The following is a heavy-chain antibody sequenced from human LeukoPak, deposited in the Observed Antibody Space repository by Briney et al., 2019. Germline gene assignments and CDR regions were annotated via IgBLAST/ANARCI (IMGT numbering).Heavy chain of an antibody. V-gene: IGHV3-53*01. CDR3: ARVIRSAIVVVPPPPNAFDI. J-gene: IGHJ3*02. CDR1: GLTASSNY. D-gene: IGHD2-2*01. Sequence: GESLKISCAVSGLTASSNYMSWVRQAPGKGLEWVSVFYRGGDTYYGDSVKGRFTISRDSSKNTLYLQMNNLRAEDTAVYYCARVIRSAIVVVPPPPNAFDIWGQGTMVTVSS. CDR2: FYRGGDT.